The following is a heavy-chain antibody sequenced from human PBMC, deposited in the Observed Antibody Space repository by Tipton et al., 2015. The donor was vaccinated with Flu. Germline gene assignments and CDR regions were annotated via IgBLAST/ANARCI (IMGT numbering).Heavy chain of an antibody. CDR2: ISGDGTTT. J-gene: IGHJ3*02. Sequence: SLRLSCAASGFTFSTYWMHWVRQAPGEGLVWVSRISGDGTTTHYADSVKGRFTISRDNAKNTFYLQMNSLRADDTAVYYCARGDWLSADAFDNWGQETMVTVSS. CDR1: GFTFSTYW. V-gene: IGHV3-74*01. CDR3: ARGDWLSADAFDN. D-gene: IGHD3/OR15-3a*01.